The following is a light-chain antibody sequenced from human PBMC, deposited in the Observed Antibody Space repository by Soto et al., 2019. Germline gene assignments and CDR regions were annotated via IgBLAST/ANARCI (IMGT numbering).Light chain of an antibody. CDR3: CSYAGSSTFYV. CDR2: EGS. V-gene: IGLV2-23*01. CDR1: SSDVGSYNL. Sequence: QSALTQPASVSRSPGQSIPFSCTGTSSDVGSYNLVSWYQQHPGKAPKLVIYEGSKRPSGVSNRFSGSKSGNTASLTISGLQAEDEADYYCCSYAGSSTFYVFGTGTKVTVL. J-gene: IGLJ1*01.